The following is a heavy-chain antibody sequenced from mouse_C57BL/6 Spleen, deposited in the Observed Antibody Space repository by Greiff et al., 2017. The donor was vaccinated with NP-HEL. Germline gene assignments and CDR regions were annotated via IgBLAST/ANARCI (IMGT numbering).Heavy chain of an antibody. D-gene: IGHD1-1*01. CDR1: GCTFTDYN. J-gene: IGHJ1*03. CDR2: INPNHGGT. Sequence: VQLKESGPELVKPGASVKIPCKASGCTFTDYNMDWVKQSHGKSLEWIGDINPNHGGTIYNQKFKGKATLTVDKSSSTAYMELRSLTSEDTAVYYCAREGSSYDWYFDVWGTGTTVTVSS. CDR3: AREGSSYDWYFDV. V-gene: IGHV1-18*01.